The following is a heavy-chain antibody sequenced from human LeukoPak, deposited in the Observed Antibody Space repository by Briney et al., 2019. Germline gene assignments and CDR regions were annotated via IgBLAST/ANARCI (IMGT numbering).Heavy chain of an antibody. V-gene: IGHV3-53*01. CDR3: ARVTAGGTNPGEYFQH. Sequence: GGSLRLSCAASGFTVSSNYMSWVRQAPGKGLEWVSVIYSGGSTYYADSVKGRFTISRDNSKNTLYLQMNSLRAEDTAVYYCARVTAGGTNPGEYFQHWGQGTLVTVSS. CDR2: IYSGGST. J-gene: IGHJ1*01. CDR1: GFTVSSNY. D-gene: IGHD6-13*01.